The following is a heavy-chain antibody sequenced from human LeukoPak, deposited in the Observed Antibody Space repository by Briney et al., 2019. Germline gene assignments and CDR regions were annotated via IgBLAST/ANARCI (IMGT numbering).Heavy chain of an antibody. D-gene: IGHD2-2*01. Sequence: PGGSLRLSCAASRFTFSTYSMNWVRQAPGKGLEWVSAISGSGGSTYYADSVKGRFTISRDNSKNTLYLQMNSLRAEDTAVYYCAKKPPYCSSTSCYYFDYWGQGTLVTVSS. CDR3: AKKPPYCSSTSCYYFDY. J-gene: IGHJ4*02. V-gene: IGHV3-23*01. CDR2: ISGSGGST. CDR1: RFTFSTYS.